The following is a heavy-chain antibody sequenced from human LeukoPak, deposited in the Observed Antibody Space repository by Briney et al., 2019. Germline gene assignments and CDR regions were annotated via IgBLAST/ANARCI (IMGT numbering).Heavy chain of an antibody. J-gene: IGHJ4*02. CDR2: IYSGGST. CDR1: QFPFSSFE. CDR3: ARGRQGGYFDY. Sequence: GGSLRLSCAASQFPFSSFEMNWVRQAPGKGLEWVSVIYSGGSTYYADSVKGRFTISRDNSKNTVYLQMNSLRAEDTAVYYCARGRQGGYFDYWGQGTLVTVSS. V-gene: IGHV3-53*01. D-gene: IGHD3-16*01.